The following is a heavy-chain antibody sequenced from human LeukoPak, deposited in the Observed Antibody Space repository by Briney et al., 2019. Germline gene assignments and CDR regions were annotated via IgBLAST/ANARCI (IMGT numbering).Heavy chain of an antibody. CDR2: IYYSGST. D-gene: IGHD1-1*01. Sequence: SETLSLTCTVSGGSISSSSYYWGWIRQPPGKGLEWIGSIYYSGSTYYNPSLKSRVTISVDTSKNQFSLKLSSVTAADTAVYYWANRNPAVGCNDLEYLGQGTLVTVSS. V-gene: IGHV4-39*01. CDR3: ANRNPAVGCNDLEY. CDR1: GGSISSSSYY. J-gene: IGHJ4*02.